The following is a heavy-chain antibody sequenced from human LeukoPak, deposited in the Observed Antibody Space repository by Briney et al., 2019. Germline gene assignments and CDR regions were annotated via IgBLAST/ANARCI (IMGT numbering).Heavy chain of an antibody. V-gene: IGHV3-23*01. D-gene: IGHD5-18*01. Sequence: GGSLRLSCAASGFSFSTYAMSWVRQAPGMGLEWVSSISESGRSTYYADSVKGRFTISRDNSKNTLYLQMNSLRAEDTAVYYCAKQMVKWYYFDYWGQGTLVTVSS. CDR1: GFSFSTYA. CDR3: AKQMVKWYYFDY. CDR2: ISESGRST. J-gene: IGHJ4*02.